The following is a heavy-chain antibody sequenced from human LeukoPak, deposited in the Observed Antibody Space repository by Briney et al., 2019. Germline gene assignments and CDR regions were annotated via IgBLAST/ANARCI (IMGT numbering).Heavy chain of an antibody. Sequence: GGSLRLSCAASGFTFSNYAMSWVRQAPGKGLEWVSSISATTAYYADSVKGRFTISKDDSENTLYLQMNSLRAADTALYYCAKEAGVYYYFDYWGQGTLVTVSS. CDR3: AKEAGVYYYFDY. D-gene: IGHD4-17*01. J-gene: IGHJ4*02. V-gene: IGHV3-23*01. CDR2: ISATTA. CDR1: GFTFSNYA.